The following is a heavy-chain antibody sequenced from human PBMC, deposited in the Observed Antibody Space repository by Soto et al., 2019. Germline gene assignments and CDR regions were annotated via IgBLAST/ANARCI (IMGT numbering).Heavy chain of an antibody. CDR1: GGSISSGGYS. D-gene: IGHD1-1*01. CDR2: ICHSGST. J-gene: IGHJ4*02. CDR3: ARARPSTNPREEYYFDY. V-gene: IGHV4-30-2*01. Sequence: SETLSLTCAVSGGSISSGGYSWSWIRQPPGKGLEWIGYICHSGSTYYNPSLKSRVTISVDRSKNQFSLKLSSVTAADTAVYYCARARPSTNPREEYYFDYWGQGTLVTVSS.